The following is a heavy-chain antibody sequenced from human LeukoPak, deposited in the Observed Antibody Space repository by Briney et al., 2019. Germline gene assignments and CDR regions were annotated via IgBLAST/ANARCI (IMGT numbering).Heavy chain of an antibody. J-gene: IGHJ4*02. Sequence: GSLRLSCAASGFTFSSYAMSWIRQPPGKGLEWLGSIRYSGTTYYNPSLKGRVTIFVDTSNNQFSLRLRSVTAADTAVYYCARRLHYFDYWGQGSLVTVSS. CDR1: GFTFSSYA. CDR3: ARRLHYFDY. CDR2: IRYSGTT. V-gene: IGHV4-59*05. D-gene: IGHD2-21*02.